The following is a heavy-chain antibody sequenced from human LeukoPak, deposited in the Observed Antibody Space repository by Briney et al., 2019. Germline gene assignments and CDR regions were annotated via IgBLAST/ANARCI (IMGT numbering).Heavy chain of an antibody. Sequence: GGSLRLSCAASGFTVSTYYTSWVRQPPGKGLEWISYIGNSDGAIDYADSVKGRFTISKDNAKNSLYLQMNSLRAEDTALYYCARVQSLTPYYYYYMDVWGKGTTVTVSS. CDR3: ARVQSLTPYYYYYMDV. CDR1: GFTVSTYY. V-gene: IGHV3-11*01. J-gene: IGHJ6*03. CDR2: IGNSDGAI. D-gene: IGHD1-1*01.